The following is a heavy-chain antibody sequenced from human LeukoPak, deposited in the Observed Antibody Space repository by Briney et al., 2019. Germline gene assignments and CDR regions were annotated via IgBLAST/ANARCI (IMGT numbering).Heavy chain of an antibody. CDR2: VDPEDGET. CDR1: GYSCTDYF. J-gene: IGHJ5*02. Sequence: ASVTLSCKACGYSCTDYFMHWVQHAPGTGLEWMGRVDPEDGETKYGEKFQGRVTITADTSTDTAYMELSSLRSEDTAVYYCTTAGKFYYGSGSPSWFDPWGQGTLVTVSS. CDR3: TTAGKFYYGSGSPSWFDP. D-gene: IGHD3-10*01. V-gene: IGHV1-69-2*01.